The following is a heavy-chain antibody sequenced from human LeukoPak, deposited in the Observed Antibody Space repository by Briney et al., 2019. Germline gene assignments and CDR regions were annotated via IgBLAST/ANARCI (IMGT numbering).Heavy chain of an antibody. V-gene: IGHV1-46*01. CDR3: ARGTFYYYDSSGYNDY. Sequence: ASVKVSCKASGYTFTSYYMHWVRQAPGQGLEWMGIINPSGGSASYAQKFQGRVTMTRDTSTSTVYMELSSLRSEDTAVYYCARGTFYYYDSSGYNDYWGQGTLVTVSS. CDR2: INPSGGSA. J-gene: IGHJ4*02. CDR1: GYTFTSYY. D-gene: IGHD3-22*01.